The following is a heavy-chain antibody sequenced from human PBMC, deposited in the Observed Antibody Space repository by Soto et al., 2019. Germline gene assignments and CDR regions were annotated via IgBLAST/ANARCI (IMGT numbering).Heavy chain of an antibody. CDR1: GITFSSYA. V-gene: IGHV3-23*01. D-gene: IGHD6-6*01. Sequence: GGSLRLSCAVSGITFSSYAMNWVRQAPGKGLGWGSGITGSGDSPYYADSVKVRFTISRDNSKNTLYMQMNSLTAEDTAVYYCPNGRYSRSYYGLHVWGQGTTVTVSS. CDR2: ITGSGDSP. J-gene: IGHJ6*02. CDR3: PNGRYSRSYYGLHV.